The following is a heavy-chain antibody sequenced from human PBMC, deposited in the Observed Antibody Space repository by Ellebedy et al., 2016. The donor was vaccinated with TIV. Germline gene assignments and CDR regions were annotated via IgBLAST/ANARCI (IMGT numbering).Heavy chain of an antibody. Sequence: GESLKISXKGSGYSFTSYWIAWVRQMPGKGLEWMGIIYPGDSDTRYSPSFQGQVTISADKSISTAYLQWSSLTASDTAMYYCARQADYYDTSGYYYTYFDYWGQGTLVTVSS. V-gene: IGHV5-51*01. CDR1: GYSFTSYW. D-gene: IGHD3-22*01. J-gene: IGHJ4*02. CDR2: IYPGDSDT. CDR3: ARQADYYDTSGYYYTYFDY.